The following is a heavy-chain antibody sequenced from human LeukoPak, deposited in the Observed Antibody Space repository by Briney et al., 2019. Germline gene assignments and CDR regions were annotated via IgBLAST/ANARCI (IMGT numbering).Heavy chain of an antibody. CDR1: GGSISSYY. Sequence: SETLSLTCTVSGGSISSYYWSWIRQPPGKGLEWIGYIYYSGSTNYNPSLKSRVTISVDMSKNQFSLKQSSVTAADTAVYYCARGYSYGYGFDYWGQGTLVTVSS. J-gene: IGHJ4*02. CDR2: IYYSGST. CDR3: ARGYSYGYGFDY. D-gene: IGHD5-18*01. V-gene: IGHV4-59*08.